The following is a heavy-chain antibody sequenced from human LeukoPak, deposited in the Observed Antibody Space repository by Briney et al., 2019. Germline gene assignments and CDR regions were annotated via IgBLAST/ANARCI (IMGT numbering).Heavy chain of an antibody. CDR2: IHYTGST. V-gene: IGHV4-59*12. Sequence: TXSLTCTVSGGSISSYYWSWIRQPXGKGLEWIGXIHYTGSTNSNPSLKSRVTISVDTSKNQFSLKLSSVTAADTAVYYCARDYYDSSGYYWRYGMAVWGQGTTVTVSS. D-gene: IGHD3-22*01. CDR3: ARDYYDSSGYYWRYGMAV. CDR1: GGSISSYY. J-gene: IGHJ6*02.